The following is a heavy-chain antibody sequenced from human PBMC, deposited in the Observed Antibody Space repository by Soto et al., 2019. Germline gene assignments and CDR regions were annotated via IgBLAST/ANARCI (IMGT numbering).Heavy chain of an antibody. CDR1: GYSFTPYW. V-gene: IGHV5-51*01. CDR3: ARGMTPDAFDI. J-gene: IGHJ3*02. Sequence: PGESLKISCRGPGYSFTPYWSAWVRQMPGKGLEWMGIIYPRDSDTRYSPSFQGQVTISADRSINTAYLQWTNLKVSDTAMYYCARGMTPDAFDIWGQGTLVTVSS. CDR2: IYPRDSDT.